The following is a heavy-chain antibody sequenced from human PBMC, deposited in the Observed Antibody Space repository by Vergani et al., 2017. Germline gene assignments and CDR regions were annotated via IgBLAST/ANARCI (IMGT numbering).Heavy chain of an antibody. V-gene: IGHV1-69*06. D-gene: IGHD3-22*01. CDR3: AGGASGGYYDSSGGDWFDP. CDR1: GGPFSSYS. Sequence: QVQLVQSGAEVKKPGSSVKVSCKASGGPFSSYSISWVRQAPGQGLEWMGGIIPIFGTANYAQKFQVRVTITADKSTSTAYMELSSLRSEDTAVDYCAGGASGGYYDSSGGDWFDPWGQGTLVTVSS. CDR2: IIPIFGTA. J-gene: IGHJ5*02.